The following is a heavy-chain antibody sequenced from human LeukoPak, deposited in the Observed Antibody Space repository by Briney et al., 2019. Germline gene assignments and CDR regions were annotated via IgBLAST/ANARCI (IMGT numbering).Heavy chain of an antibody. CDR3: ARTTGHFDY. D-gene: IGHD2-8*02. J-gene: IGHJ4*02. CDR1: GDSVSSKSAS. Sequence: SQTLSLTCAFSGDSVSSKSASWNWIRQSPSRGLEWLGRTYYRSKWYNEYAVSVKSRITINPDTSKNQFSLPLNSVAPEDTAVYYCARTTGHFDYWGQGTLVTVSS. V-gene: IGHV6-1*01. CDR2: TYYRSKWYN.